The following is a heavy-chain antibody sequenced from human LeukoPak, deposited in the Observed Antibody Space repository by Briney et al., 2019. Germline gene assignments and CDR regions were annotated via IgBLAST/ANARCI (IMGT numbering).Heavy chain of an antibody. CDR3: ARGYCSGGSCSNWFDP. CDR2: ISAYNANT. J-gene: IGHJ5*02. CDR1: GYTFTSFG. V-gene: IGHV1-18*01. Sequence: ASVKVSCKASGYTFTSFGISWVRQAPGQGLEWMGWISAYNANTNFAQNLQGRVTMTTDTSTSTAYMEMSSLRSEDTAVYYCARGYCSGGSCSNWFDPWGQGTLVTVSS. D-gene: IGHD2-15*01.